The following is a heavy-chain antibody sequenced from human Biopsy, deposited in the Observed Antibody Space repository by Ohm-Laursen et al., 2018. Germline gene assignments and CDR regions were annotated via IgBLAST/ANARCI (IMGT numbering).Heavy chain of an antibody. Sequence: SSVKVSCKASGFSFTGYYIHWVRQAPGQGLEWMGGIIPMFGTANYAQMFQGRVTISANESTRASYMELSSLTAEDTANYCCAVGPHSGSHSCFDYWGRGTLVTVSS. CDR1: GFSFTGYY. V-gene: IGHV1-69*01. J-gene: IGHJ4*02. D-gene: IGHD1-26*01. CDR2: IIPMFGTA. CDR3: AVGPHSGSHSCFDY.